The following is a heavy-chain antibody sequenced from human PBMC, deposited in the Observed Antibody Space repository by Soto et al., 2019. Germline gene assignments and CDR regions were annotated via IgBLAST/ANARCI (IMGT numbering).Heavy chain of an antibody. V-gene: IGHV4-34*01. Sequence: PSETLSLTCAVYGRSFSGYYWSWIRQPPGKGLEWIGEINHSGSTNYNPSLKSRVTISVDTSKNQFSLKLSSVTAADTAVYYCSRVKGGSYSSSWYVSYYFDYWGQGTLVTVSS. CDR2: INHSGST. D-gene: IGHD6-13*01. CDR3: SRVKGGSYSSSWYVSYYFDY. CDR1: GRSFSGYY. J-gene: IGHJ4*02.